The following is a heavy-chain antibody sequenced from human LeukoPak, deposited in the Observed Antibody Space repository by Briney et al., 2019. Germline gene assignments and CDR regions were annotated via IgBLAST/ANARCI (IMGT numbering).Heavy chain of an antibody. CDR2: INGDGSST. CDR1: GFTFDDYA. V-gene: IGHV3-74*01. CDR3: ARDFRFGGDY. J-gene: IGHJ4*02. Sequence: GGSLRLSCAASGFTFDDYAMHWVRQAPGKGLVWVSRINGDGSSTNYADSVKGRFTISRDNADNTLYLQMNSLRAEDTAVYYCARDFRFGGDYWGQGTLVTVSS. D-gene: IGHD3-10*01.